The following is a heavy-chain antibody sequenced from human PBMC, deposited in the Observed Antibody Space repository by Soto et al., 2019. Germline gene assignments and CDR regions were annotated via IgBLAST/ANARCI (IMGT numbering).Heavy chain of an antibody. J-gene: IGHJ4*02. CDR2: IYWDGYK. V-gene: IGHV2-5*02. D-gene: IGHD3-16*01. CDR3: AHKGGGDRILDY. CDR1: GFSLSTRGVG. Sequence: QITLKESGPTLVKPTQTLTLTCTFSGFSLSTRGVGVGWIRQPPGKALEWLALIYWDGYKHYSPSLESRLTNPEEPPKNQVVLTMTNMDPVDTATYYCAHKGGGDRILDYWGQGTLVTVSS.